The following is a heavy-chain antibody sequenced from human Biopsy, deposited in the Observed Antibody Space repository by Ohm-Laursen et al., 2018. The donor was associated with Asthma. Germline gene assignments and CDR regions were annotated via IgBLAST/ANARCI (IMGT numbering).Heavy chain of an antibody. CDR3: ARCQVGYSSGWSLLLKKIYYSGMDV. V-gene: IGHV1-69*13. J-gene: IGHJ6*02. CDR1: GGTFSNFV. D-gene: IGHD6-19*01. Sequence: GASVKVSCKAPGGTFSNFVISWVRQAPGQGLEWLGGIKTVFGTTNYAQKFQGRVTITADESTSTAYMEVTSLRSEDTAIYYCARCQVGYSSGWSLLLKKIYYSGMDVWGQGTAVTVSS. CDR2: IKTVFGTT.